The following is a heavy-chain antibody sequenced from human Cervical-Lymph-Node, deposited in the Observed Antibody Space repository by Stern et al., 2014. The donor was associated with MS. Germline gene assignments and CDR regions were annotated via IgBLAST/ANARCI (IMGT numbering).Heavy chain of an antibody. V-gene: IGHV3-9*01. D-gene: IGHD5-18*01. Sequence: QLVESGGGLVQPGRSLRLSCAGSGFTFADYDMHWVRQAPGKGLEWVSGITWNSGGIDYADSVKGRFIISRDKAKNALYLQMNSLRTEDTALYYCAKDPSPRYSYGPHDKWGQGTLVTVSS. CDR2: ITWNSGGI. CDR1: GFTFADYD. J-gene: IGHJ4*02. CDR3: AKDPSPRYSYGPHDK.